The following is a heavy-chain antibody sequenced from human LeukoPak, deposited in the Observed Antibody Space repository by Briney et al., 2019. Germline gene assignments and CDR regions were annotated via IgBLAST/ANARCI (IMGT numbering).Heavy chain of an antibody. J-gene: IGHJ3*02. CDR3: TKDRGYPFPPDAFDI. CDR1: GFTFDDYA. D-gene: IGHD5-18*01. CDR2: ISWNSGNV. V-gene: IGHV3-9*03. Sequence: GRSLRLSCAASGFTFDDYAMHWVRQAPGKGLEWVSGISWNSGNVRYADSVKGRFTISRDNAKNSLYLQMNSLRTEDMALYYCTKDRGYPFPPDAFDIWGQGTMVTVSS.